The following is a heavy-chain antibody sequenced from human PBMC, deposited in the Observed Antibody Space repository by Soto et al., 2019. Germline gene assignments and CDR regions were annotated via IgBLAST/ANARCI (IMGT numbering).Heavy chain of an antibody. CDR1: GDSISNLDYF. Sequence: SETLSLTCSVSGDSISNLDYFWAWIRQPPGQALEYIGYIYKSATTYYNPSFESRVAISVDTSKGQFSLNVTSGTAADTAVYFCARGRYCLTGRCFPNWFDSWGQGALVTVSS. J-gene: IGHJ5*01. D-gene: IGHD7-27*01. V-gene: IGHV4-30-4*01. CDR3: ARGRYCLTGRCFPNWFDS. CDR2: IYKSATT.